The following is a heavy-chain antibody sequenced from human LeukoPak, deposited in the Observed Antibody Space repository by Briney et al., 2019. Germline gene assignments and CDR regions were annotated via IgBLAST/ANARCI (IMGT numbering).Heavy chain of an antibody. V-gene: IGHV4-4*02. CDR3: ASRLTYYYDSSGYYSGVDI. CDR1: GGSISSSNW. J-gene: IGHJ3*02. CDR2: IYHSGST. D-gene: IGHD3-22*01. Sequence: PSETLSLTCAVSGGSISSSNWWSWVRQPPGKGLEWIGEIYHSGSTNYNPSLKSRVTISVDKSKNQFSLKLSSVTAADTAVYYCASRLTYYYDSSGYYSGVDIWGQGTMVTVSS.